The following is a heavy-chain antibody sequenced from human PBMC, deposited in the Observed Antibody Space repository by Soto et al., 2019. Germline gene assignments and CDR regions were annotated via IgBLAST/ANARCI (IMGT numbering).Heavy chain of an antibody. CDR3: ARGFIGFLYSFDY. Sequence: SVKVSCKASGGTFDSHPISWVRQAPGRGLEWLGGITPISATANYAQKFQGRVTITADESTSTAYMELSSLRSEDTAVYYCARGFIGFLYSFDYWGQGTLVTVSS. D-gene: IGHD2-15*01. CDR1: GGTFDSHP. J-gene: IGHJ4*02. CDR2: ITPISATA. V-gene: IGHV1-69*13.